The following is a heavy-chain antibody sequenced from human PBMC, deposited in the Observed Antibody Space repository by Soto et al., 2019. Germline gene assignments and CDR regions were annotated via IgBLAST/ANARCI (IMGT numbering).Heavy chain of an antibody. CDR2: IYYSGST. CDR3: ERNIVTGYDSAGSFDT. CDR1: GGSISSSSYY. J-gene: IGHJ5*02. Sequence: SETLSLTCTVSGGSISSSSYYWGWIRQPPGKGLEWIGSIYYSGSTYYNPSLKSRVTISVDTSKNQFSLKLSSVTAADTAVYYCERNIVTGYDSAGSFDTWGQGTLVTVSS. V-gene: IGHV4-39*01. D-gene: IGHD3-9*01.